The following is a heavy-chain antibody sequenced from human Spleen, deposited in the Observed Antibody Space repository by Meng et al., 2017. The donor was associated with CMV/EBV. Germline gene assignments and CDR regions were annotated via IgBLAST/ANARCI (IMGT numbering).Heavy chain of an antibody. CDR2: TYYRSKWHN. CDR3: AREPTTEPGESYFDY. D-gene: IGHD4-17*01. Sequence: SCAISGDSVSSNNAAWNWIRQSPSRGLEWLGRTYYRSKWHNEYAVSVKSRITVNPDTSRNQFSLQLNSVTPEDTAVYYCAREPTTEPGESYFDYWGQGTLVTVSS. V-gene: IGHV6-1*01. CDR1: GDSVSSNNAA. J-gene: IGHJ4*02.